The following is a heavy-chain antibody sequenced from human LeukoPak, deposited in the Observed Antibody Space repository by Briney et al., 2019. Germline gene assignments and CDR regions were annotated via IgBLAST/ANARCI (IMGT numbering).Heavy chain of an antibody. Sequence: SETLSLTCTVSGGSISGSSYYWGWIRQPPGKGLEWIGSIYYSGSTYYNPSLKSRVTISVDTSKNQFSLKLSSVTAADTAVYYCARHGNGEYYYDSSGYLSEWGQGTLVTVSS. D-gene: IGHD3-22*01. V-gene: IGHV4-39*01. CDR2: IYYSGST. CDR3: ARHGNGEYYYDSSGYLSE. CDR1: GGSISGSSYY. J-gene: IGHJ4*02.